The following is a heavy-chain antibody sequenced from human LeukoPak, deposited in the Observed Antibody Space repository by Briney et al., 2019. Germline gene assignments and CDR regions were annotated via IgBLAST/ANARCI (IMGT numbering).Heavy chain of an antibody. V-gene: IGHV3-23*01. J-gene: IGHJ4*02. D-gene: IGHD4-17*01. CDR3: AKDVKTTVTTYLHY. Sequence: GGSLRLSCAASGFTFSNYAMSWVRQAPGKGLEWVSAISGSGDNTYHADSVKGRFTISRDNSKNTLYLQMNSLRAEDTAVYYCAKDVKTTVTTYLHYWGQGTLVTVSS. CDR2: ISGSGDNT. CDR1: GFTFSNYA.